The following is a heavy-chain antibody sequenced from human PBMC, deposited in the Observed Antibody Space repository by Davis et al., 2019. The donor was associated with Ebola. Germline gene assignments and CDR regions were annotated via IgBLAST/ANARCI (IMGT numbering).Heavy chain of an antibody. J-gene: IGHJ4*02. D-gene: IGHD2-15*01. CDR1: GFTFSSYA. V-gene: IGHV3-23*01. CDR2: ISDSGGNT. CDR3: ARGGYCSGGNCYGYFDY. Sequence: GESLKISCAASGFTFSSYAMSWVRQAPGKGLEWVSTISDSGGNTYYADSLKGRFTISRDNSKNTLYLQMDSLRAEDTAVYYCARGGYCSGGNCYGYFDYWGQGTLVTVSS.